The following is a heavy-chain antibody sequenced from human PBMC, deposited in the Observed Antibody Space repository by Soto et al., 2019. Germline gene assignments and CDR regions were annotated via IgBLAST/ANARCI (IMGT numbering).Heavy chain of an antibody. CDR2: ISGSGGST. CDR1: GFTFSSYA. J-gene: IGHJ4*02. CDR3: SKDVLLWFGELFGESDY. D-gene: IGHD3-10*01. V-gene: IGHV3-23*01. Sequence: GGSLRLSCAASGFTFSSYAMSWVRQAPGKGLEWVSAISGSGGSTYYADSVKGRFTISRDNSKNTLYLQMNSLRADDTAVYYCSKDVLLWFGELFGESDYWGQGTLVTVSS.